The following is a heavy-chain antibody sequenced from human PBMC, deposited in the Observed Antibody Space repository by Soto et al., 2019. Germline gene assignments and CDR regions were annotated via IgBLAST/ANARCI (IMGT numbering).Heavy chain of an antibody. D-gene: IGHD3-22*01. CDR2: ISAYNGNT. V-gene: IGHV1-18*01. CDR3: ASHYDSSGYYYRGLDY. CDR1: GYTFTSYG. J-gene: IGHJ4*02. Sequence: GASVKVSCKASGYTFTSYGISCVRQAPGQGLEWMGWISAYNGNTNYAQKLQGRVTMTTDTSTSTAYMELRSLRSDDTAVYYCASHYDSSGYYYRGLDYWGQGTLVTVSS.